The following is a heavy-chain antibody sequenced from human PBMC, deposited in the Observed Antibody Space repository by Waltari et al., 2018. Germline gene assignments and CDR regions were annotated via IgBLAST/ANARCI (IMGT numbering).Heavy chain of an antibody. J-gene: IGHJ4*02. Sequence: QVQLQESGPGLVKPSETLSLTCAVSGYSISSGYYWGWIRQPPGKGLEWIGSIYHSGSTYYNPSLKSRVTISVDTSKNQFSLKLSSVTAADTAVYYCARVHCSSTSCQVGFDYWGQGTLVTVSS. D-gene: IGHD2-2*01. CDR3: ARVHCSSTSCQVGFDY. V-gene: IGHV4-38-2*01. CDR2: IYHSGST. CDR1: GYSISSGYY.